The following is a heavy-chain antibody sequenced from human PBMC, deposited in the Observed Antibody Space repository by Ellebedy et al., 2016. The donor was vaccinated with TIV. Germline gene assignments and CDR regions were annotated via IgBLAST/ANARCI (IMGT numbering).Heavy chain of an antibody. V-gene: IGHV4-39*01. J-gene: IGHJ4*02. Sequence: MPSETLSLTCTASGGSISSINYYWGWIRQPPGKGLEWIGSIYYSGSTYYNPSLKSRVTISVDTSKNQFSLKLSSVTAADTAIYYCANTVITLVRGLIRDWGQGTLVTVSS. CDR3: ANTVITLVRGLIRD. D-gene: IGHD3-10*01. CDR1: GGSISSINYY. CDR2: IYYSGST.